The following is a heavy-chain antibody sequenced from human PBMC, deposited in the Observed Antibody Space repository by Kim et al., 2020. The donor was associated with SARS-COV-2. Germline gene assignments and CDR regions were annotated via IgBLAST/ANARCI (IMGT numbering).Heavy chain of an antibody. Sequence: SETLSLTYTVSGGSISSSSYYWGWIRQPPGKGLEWIGSIYYSGSTYYKPSLKSRVAISVDTSKNQFSLRLSSVTAADAAVYYCARQGGNCSGGSCYSYGFDIWGQGTVVTVSS. CDR3: ARQGGNCSGGSCYSYGFDI. V-gene: IGHV4-39*01. CDR1: GGSISSSSYY. J-gene: IGHJ3*02. CDR2: IYYSGST. D-gene: IGHD2-15*01.